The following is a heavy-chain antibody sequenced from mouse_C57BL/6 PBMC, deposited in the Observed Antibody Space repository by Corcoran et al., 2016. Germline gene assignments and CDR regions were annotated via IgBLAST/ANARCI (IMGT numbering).Heavy chain of an antibody. CDR3: AREWVVRYFDV. Sequence: QIQLVQSGPELKKPGETVKISCKASGYTFTTYGMSWVKQAPGKGLKWMGWINTYSGVPTYADDFKGRFAFSLETSASTAYLQINNLKNEDTATYFCAREWVVRYFDVWGTGTTVTVSS. CDR2: INTYSGVP. J-gene: IGHJ1*03. V-gene: IGHV9-3*01. D-gene: IGHD1-1*01. CDR1: GYTFTTYG.